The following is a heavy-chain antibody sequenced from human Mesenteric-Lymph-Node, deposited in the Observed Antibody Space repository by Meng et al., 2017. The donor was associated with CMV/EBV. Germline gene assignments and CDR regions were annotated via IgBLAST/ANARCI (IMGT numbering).Heavy chain of an antibody. CDR1: GFSLSTSGMG. Sequence: SGPTLVKPTQTLTLTCTFSGFSLSTSGMGVGWIRQPPGKALEWLALIYWNDDKNYSPSLKSRLTITKDTSKNQVVLTMTNMDPVDTGTYYCAHEGRSSSWYPSFDSWGQGTLVTVSS. V-gene: IGHV2-5*01. CDR3: AHEGRSSSWYPSFDS. CDR2: IYWNDDK. J-gene: IGHJ4*02. D-gene: IGHD6-13*01.